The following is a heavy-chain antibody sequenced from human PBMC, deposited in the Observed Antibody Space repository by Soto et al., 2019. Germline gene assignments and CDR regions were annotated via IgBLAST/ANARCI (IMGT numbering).Heavy chain of an antibody. J-gene: IGHJ4*02. Sequence: QVQLQESGPGLVKPSETLSLTCTVSGGSISIYYWNWIRQPPGKGLEWIGYIYNNGNTNYNPSLRSRVIISIDTAKNQCSLKLTSVTAAGTAGYYCAAPPRYWGQGTLVNVSS. CDR1: GGSISIYY. V-gene: IGHV4-59*01. D-gene: IGHD6-6*01. CDR3: AAPPRY. CDR2: IYNNGNT.